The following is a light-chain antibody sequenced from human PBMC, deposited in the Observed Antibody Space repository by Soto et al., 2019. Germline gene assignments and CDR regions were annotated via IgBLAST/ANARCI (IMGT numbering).Light chain of an antibody. CDR1: QSVSSSY. J-gene: IGKJ1*01. V-gene: IGKV3-20*01. CDR2: GAS. CDR3: QQYGSSPLWT. Sequence: KLSPAALSLSPGERATLSCRASQSVSSSYLAWYQQKPGQAPRLLIYGASSRATGIPDRSSGSGSGTDFTLTISRLEPEDFAVYYCQQYGSSPLWTFGQGTKVDIK.